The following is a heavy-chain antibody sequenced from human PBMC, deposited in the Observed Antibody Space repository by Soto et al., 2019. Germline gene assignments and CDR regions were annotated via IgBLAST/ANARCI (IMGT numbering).Heavy chain of an antibody. J-gene: IGHJ4*02. CDR2: IRSKAYGGTT. Sequence: SLRLSCTASGFTFGDYAMSWFRQAPGKGLEWVGFIRSKAYGGTTEYAASVKGRFTISRDDSKSIAYLQMNSLKTEDTAVYYCTPTDHNNWNDALLFDSWGQGTLVTVSS. D-gene: IGHD1-1*01. V-gene: IGHV3-49*03. CDR1: GFTFGDYA. CDR3: TPTDHNNWNDALLFDS.